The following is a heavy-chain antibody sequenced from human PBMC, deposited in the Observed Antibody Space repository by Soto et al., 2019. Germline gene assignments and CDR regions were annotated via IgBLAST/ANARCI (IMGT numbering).Heavy chain of an antibody. Sequence: GESLRSSCTGSGDSFTGYWISWVRQMPGKGLEWMGRIDPSDSYTNYSPSFQGHVTISADKSISTAYLQWSSLKASDTAMYYYARLVRNREIAVAGTWGQGTLVPVSS. CDR2: IDPSDSYT. D-gene: IGHD6-19*01. J-gene: IGHJ4*02. V-gene: IGHV5-10-1*01. CDR3: ARLVRNREIAVAGT. CDR1: GDSFTGYW.